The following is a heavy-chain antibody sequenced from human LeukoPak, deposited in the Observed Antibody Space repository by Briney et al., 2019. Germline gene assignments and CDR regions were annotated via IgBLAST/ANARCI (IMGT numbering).Heavy chain of an antibody. CDR3: ARVVGIAAAPSFLDY. J-gene: IGHJ4*02. CDR2: ICYSGSP. Sequence: SETLSLTCTVSGGSISSYYCSWIRQPPGKGLEWIGYICYSGSPNYNPSLKSRVTISVDTSKNQFSLKLSSVTAADTAVYYCARVVGIAAAPSFLDYWGQGTLVTVSS. V-gene: IGHV4-59*01. D-gene: IGHD6-13*01. CDR1: GGSISSYY.